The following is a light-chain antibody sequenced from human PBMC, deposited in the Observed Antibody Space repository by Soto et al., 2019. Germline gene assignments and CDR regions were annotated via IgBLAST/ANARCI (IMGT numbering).Light chain of an antibody. V-gene: IGKV1-9*01. Sequence: DIQLTQSPSFLSASVGDRVTITCRASQGISSYLAWYQQKLGKAPKLLIYAASTLQSGVPSRLSGSGSGTEFTLTISSLQPEDFATYYCQQLNSYPLTFGQGTRLEIK. CDR2: AAS. CDR3: QQLNSYPLT. J-gene: IGKJ5*01. CDR1: QGISSY.